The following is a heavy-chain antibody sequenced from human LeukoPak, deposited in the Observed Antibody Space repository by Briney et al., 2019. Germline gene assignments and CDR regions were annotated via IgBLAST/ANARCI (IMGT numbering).Heavy chain of an antibody. J-gene: IGHJ4*02. CDR3: TRSPEWDPKQLGFKYFDY. V-gene: IGHV3-20*04. CDR2: INWHGGDK. CDR1: GFNFPGDG. D-gene: IGHD1-26*01. Sequence: GSLRLSCAASGFNFPGDGMSWVRQAPGKGLEWISGINWHGGDKRYAVSVRGRFTISRDNARNSLYLHMDSLRGEDTALYYCTRSPEWDPKQLGFKYFDYWGQGALVTVSS.